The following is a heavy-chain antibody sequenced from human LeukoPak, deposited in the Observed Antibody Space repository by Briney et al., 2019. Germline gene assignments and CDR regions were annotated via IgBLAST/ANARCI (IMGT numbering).Heavy chain of an antibody. V-gene: IGHV3-7*01. Sequence: GGTLRLSCAASGFTFSSYGMSWVRQAPGKGLEWVANIKQDGTEKYYMDSVKGRFTISRDNAKNSLYLQMNSLRPEDTVVYYCATIEAVRFHYWGQGTLVTVSS. J-gene: IGHJ4*02. D-gene: IGHD6-19*01. CDR3: ATIEAVRFHY. CDR1: GFTFSSYG. CDR2: IKQDGTEK.